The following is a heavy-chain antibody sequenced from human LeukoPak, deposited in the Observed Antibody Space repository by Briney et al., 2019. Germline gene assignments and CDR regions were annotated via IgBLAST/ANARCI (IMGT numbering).Heavy chain of an antibody. CDR3: ARDRSRYSSSWYFDY. CDR1: GFTFDDYG. D-gene: IGHD6-13*01. CDR2: INWNGGST. J-gene: IGHJ4*02. V-gene: IGHV3-20*04. Sequence: GGSLRLSCAASGFTFDDYGMSWVRQAPGKGLEWVSGINWNGGSTGYADSVKGRFTISRDNAKNSLYLQMNSLRAEDTALYYCARDRSRYSSSWYFDYWGQGTLVTVSS.